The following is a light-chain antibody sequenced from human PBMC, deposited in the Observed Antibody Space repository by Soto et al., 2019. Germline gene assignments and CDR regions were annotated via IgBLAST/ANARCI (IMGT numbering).Light chain of an antibody. CDR1: SSDVGGYNY. CDR2: EVS. J-gene: IGLJ1*01. Sequence: QSALTQPPSVSGSPGQSVTISCTGTSSDVGGYNYVSWYQQQPGKAPKLMIYEVSNRPSWVSNRFSGSKSGNKASLTISGLQAEDEADYYCSSYTSSSNLVFGTGTKLTVL. CDR3: SSYTSSSNLV. V-gene: IGLV2-14*01.